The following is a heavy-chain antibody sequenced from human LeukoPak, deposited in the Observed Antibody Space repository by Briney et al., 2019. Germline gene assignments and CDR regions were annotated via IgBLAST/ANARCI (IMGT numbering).Heavy chain of an antibody. CDR1: GFTFSDYY. Sequence: GGSLRLSCAASGFTFSDYYMSWIRQAPGKGLEWVSYISSSGSTIYYADSVKGRFTISRDNAKNSLYLQMNSLRAEDTAVYYCARGTDSSSSWYVSNENWFDPWGQGTLVTVSS. CDR2: ISSSGSTI. CDR3: ARGTDSSSSWYVSNENWFDP. V-gene: IGHV3-11*04. D-gene: IGHD6-13*01. J-gene: IGHJ5*02.